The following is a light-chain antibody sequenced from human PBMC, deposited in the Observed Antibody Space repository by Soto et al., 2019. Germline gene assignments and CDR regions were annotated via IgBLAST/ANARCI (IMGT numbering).Light chain of an antibody. CDR2: LGS. V-gene: IGKV2-28*01. CDR1: QSLLHSNGYNY. J-gene: IGKJ2*01. CDR3: MQALQSHT. Sequence: DIVMTQSPLSLPVTPGAPASISCRSSQSLLHSNGYNYLDWYLQKPGQSPQLLIYLGSNRASGVPDRCSGSGSGTDFTLKISRVEAEDVGVYYCMQALQSHTFGQGTKVDIK.